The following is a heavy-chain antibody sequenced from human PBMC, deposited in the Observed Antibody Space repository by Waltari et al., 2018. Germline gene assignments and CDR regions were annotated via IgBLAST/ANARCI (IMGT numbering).Heavy chain of an antibody. J-gene: IGHJ6*02. CDR3: ASSYSSSSFYYYYGMDV. Sequence: QVQLVQSGAEVKKPGASVKVSCKASGYTFTSYDINWVRQATGQGLEWMGWMNPNSGNTGYAQKFQGRVTMTRNTSISTAYMELSSLRSEDTAVYYCASSYSSSSFYYYYGMDVWGQGTKVTVSS. V-gene: IGHV1-8*01. CDR1: GYTFTSYD. CDR2: MNPNSGNT. D-gene: IGHD6-6*01.